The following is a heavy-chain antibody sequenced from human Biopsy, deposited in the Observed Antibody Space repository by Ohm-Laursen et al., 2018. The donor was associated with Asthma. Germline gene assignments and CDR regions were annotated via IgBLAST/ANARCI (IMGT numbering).Heavy chain of an antibody. Sequence: SVKVSCKISGYSLTDLSMHWVRQAPGQGLEWMGGHDHEEGGTVNAWRFQGRVTMTEDTSTDTAYMELSSLSSDDTAVYYCASDFPKDYVRYNFQFWGQGTLVTVSS. V-gene: IGHV1-24*01. CDR1: GYSLTDLS. CDR3: ASDFPKDYVRYNFQF. CDR2: HDHEEGGT. J-gene: IGHJ4*02. D-gene: IGHD4-17*01.